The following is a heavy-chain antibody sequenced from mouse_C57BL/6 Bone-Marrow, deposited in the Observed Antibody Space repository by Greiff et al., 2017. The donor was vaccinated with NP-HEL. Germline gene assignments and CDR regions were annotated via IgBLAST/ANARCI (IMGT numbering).Heavy chain of an antibody. V-gene: IGHV5-9*01. D-gene: IGHD1-1*02. CDR1: GFTFSSYT. Sequence: DVKLVESGGGLVKPGGSLKLSCAASGFTFSSYTMSWVRQTPEKRLEWVATISGGGGNTYYPDSVKGRFTISRDNAKNTLYLQMSGLRSEDTALYYCARPSYYGPFAYWGQGALVTVSA. CDR2: ISGGGGNT. J-gene: IGHJ3*01. CDR3: ARPSYYGPFAY.